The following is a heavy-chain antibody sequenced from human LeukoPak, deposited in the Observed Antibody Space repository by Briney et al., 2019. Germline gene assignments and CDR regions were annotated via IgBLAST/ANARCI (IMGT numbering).Heavy chain of an antibody. D-gene: IGHD3-10*01. J-gene: IGHJ5*02. CDR3: ARGRPDGSGSYYKFDP. Sequence: SETLSLTCTVSGGSISSDNYYWGWIRQPPGKGLEWIGSIYYSGSTYYNPSLKSRVTISVDTSKNQFSLKLSSVTAADTAVYYCARGRPDGSGSYYKFDPWGQGTLVTVSS. CDR2: IYYSGST. V-gene: IGHV4-39*01. CDR1: GGSISSDNYY.